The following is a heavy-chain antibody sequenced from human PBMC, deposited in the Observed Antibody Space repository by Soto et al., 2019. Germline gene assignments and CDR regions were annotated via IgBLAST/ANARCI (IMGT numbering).Heavy chain of an antibody. CDR3: ARDQKQQLVLDY. D-gene: IGHD6-13*01. Sequence: QVQLVESGGGVVQPGRSLRLSCAASGFTFSSYAMHWVRQAPGKGLEWVAVISYDGSNKYYADSVKGRFTISRDNSQNTLSLQMNSLRAEDTAVYYCARDQKQQLVLDYWGQGTLVTVSS. CDR2: ISYDGSNK. V-gene: IGHV3-30-3*01. CDR1: GFTFSSYA. J-gene: IGHJ4*02.